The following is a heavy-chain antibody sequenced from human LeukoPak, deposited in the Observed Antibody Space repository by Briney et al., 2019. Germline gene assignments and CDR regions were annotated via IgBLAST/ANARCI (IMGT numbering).Heavy chain of an antibody. CDR2: TSWNSGSI. Sequence: GGSLRLSCAASGFTFDDYAMHWVRQAPGKGLEWVSGTSWNSGSIGYADSVKGRFTISRDNAKNSLYLQMNSLRAEDTALYYCAKSLTDYYGSGSYQDYWGQGTLVTVSS. CDR1: GFTFDDYA. J-gene: IGHJ4*02. D-gene: IGHD3-10*01. V-gene: IGHV3-9*01. CDR3: AKSLTDYYGSGSYQDY.